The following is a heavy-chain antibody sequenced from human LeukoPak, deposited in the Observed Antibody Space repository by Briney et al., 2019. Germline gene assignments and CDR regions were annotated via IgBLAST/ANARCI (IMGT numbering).Heavy chain of an antibody. CDR2: IIPIFGTA. V-gene: IGHV1-69*13. D-gene: IGHD3-22*01. Sequence: ASVKVSCKASGGTFSSYAISWVRQAPGQGLEWMGGIIPIFGTANYAQKFQGRVTITADESTNTAYMELSSLRSEDTAVYYCARPYDSRDYTYGMGVWGQGTTVTVSS. CDR1: GGTFSSYA. CDR3: ARPYDSRDYTYGMGV. J-gene: IGHJ6*02.